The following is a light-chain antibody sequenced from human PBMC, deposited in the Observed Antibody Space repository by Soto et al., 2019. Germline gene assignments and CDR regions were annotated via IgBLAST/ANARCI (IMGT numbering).Light chain of an antibody. CDR2: SAS. CDR1: QSISSW. J-gene: IGKJ4*01. CDR3: LQLNRYPLT. Sequence: DIQMTQSPSTLSASVGDRVTITCRASQSISSWLAWYQQKPGKAPELLVYSASTVQSGVPSRFSGGGSETEFSLTIGTLQPEDFATYYCLQLNRYPLTSGGGTKVDIK. V-gene: IGKV1-9*01.